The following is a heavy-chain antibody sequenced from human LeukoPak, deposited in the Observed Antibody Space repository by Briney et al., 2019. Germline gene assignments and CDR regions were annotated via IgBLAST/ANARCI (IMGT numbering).Heavy chain of an antibody. V-gene: IGHV1-8*01. CDR3: ARGSPQLLWFGEITMDV. Sequence: GASVKVSCKASGYTFTSYDINWVRQATGRGLEWMGWMNPNSGNTGYAQKFQGRVTMTRNTSISTAYMELSSLRSEDTAVYYCARGSPQLLWFGEITMDVWGKGTTVTVSS. D-gene: IGHD3-10*01. J-gene: IGHJ6*04. CDR1: GYTFTSYD. CDR2: MNPNSGNT.